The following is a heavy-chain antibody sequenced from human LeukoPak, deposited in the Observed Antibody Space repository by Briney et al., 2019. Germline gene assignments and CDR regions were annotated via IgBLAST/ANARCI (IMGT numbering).Heavy chain of an antibody. CDR1: GGSMNRYY. J-gene: IGHJ4*02. CDR3: VRVGDSATGTVLDN. V-gene: IGHV4-59*01. Sequence: SEPLSLTCTVSGGSMNRYYWRWIRQPPGKRPEWIGDINYGGSAKYNPSLKSRVTISIDTSKNQFSLNLLSMTAEDTAIYYCVRVGDSATGTVLDNWGPGTLVTVSS. D-gene: IGHD6-13*01. CDR2: INYGGSA.